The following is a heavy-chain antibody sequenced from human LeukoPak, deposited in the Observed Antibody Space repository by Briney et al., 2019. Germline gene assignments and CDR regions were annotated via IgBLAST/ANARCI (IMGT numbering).Heavy chain of an antibody. CDR1: GFTFSSYA. V-gene: IGHV3-23*01. D-gene: IGHD3-22*01. CDR3: AKDSTAYYYDSSGYNY. Sequence: GGSLRLSCAASGFTFSSYAMSWVRQAPGKGLEWVSAISGSGGSTYYADSVKGRFTISRDNSKNTLYLQMNSLRAEDTAVYYCAKDSTAYYYDSSGYNYWGQGTLVTVSS. J-gene: IGHJ4*02. CDR2: ISGSGGST.